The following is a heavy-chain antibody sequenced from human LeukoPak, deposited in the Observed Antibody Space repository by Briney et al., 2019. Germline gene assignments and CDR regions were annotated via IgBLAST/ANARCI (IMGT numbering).Heavy chain of an antibody. D-gene: IGHD2-21*01. V-gene: IGHV3-23*01. CDR3: ARQDLWQHCDS. CDR2: LSGSGGNT. CDR1: GFTLSSYP. Sequence: GFLRLFCAASGFTLSSYPLDLVRQAPGGGLEWVSSLSGSGGNTYYADSVRGRFTISRDNSKYMLYLQMNSLRVDDTAVYYCARQDLWQHCDSWGQGALVTVSS. J-gene: IGHJ4*02.